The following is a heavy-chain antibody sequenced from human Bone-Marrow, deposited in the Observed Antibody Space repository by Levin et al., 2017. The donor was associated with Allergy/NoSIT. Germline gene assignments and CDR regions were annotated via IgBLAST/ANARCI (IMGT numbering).Heavy chain of an antibody. D-gene: IGHD3-3*01. CDR3: ARDNYNFWTGYPFDAFDV. CDR2: ITNTGGNM. V-gene: IGHV3-21*06. J-gene: IGHJ3*01. CDR1: GFTFSRHT. Sequence: PGGSLRLSCAASGFTFSRHTMNWVRQAPGKGLEWVSSITNTGGNMYYADSVKGRFTISRDNAKTSLSLQMNSLRAEDTAVYYCARDNYNFWTGYPFDAFDVWGRGTVVTVSS.